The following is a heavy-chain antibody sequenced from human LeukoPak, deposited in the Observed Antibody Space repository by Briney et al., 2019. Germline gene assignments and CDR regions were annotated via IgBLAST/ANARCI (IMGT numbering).Heavy chain of an antibody. CDR3: TPVMVEDRGF. J-gene: IGHJ4*02. CDR1: GFIFNKAW. V-gene: IGHV3-15*01. CDR2: IKSNNDGGTT. Sequence: GGSLRLSCAASGFIFNKAWMNWVRQAPGKGPEWVGRIKSNNDGGTTDYASPVEGRLIISRDDSKNTIYLQMNRLIIDDTAIYYCTPVMVEDRGFWGQGTMVTVSS. D-gene: IGHD2-21*01.